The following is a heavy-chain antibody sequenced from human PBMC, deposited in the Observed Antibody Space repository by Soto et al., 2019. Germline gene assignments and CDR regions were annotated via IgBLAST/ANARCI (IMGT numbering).Heavy chain of an antibody. Sequence: GSSLRLSCAASGLTFSSYAMSWVRQAPGKGLEWVSAISGSGGSTYNADSVKGRFTISRDNSKNTLYLQMNSLRAEDTAVYYCSKGQDSSGSTVGGMDVWGQGTTVTVSS. CDR2: ISGSGGST. CDR3: SKGQDSSGSTVGGMDV. J-gene: IGHJ6*02. V-gene: IGHV3-23*01. D-gene: IGHD3-22*01. CDR1: GLTFSSYA.